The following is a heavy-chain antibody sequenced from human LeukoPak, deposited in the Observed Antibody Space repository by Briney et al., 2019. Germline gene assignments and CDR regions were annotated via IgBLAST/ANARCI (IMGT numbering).Heavy chain of an antibody. CDR2: IYYSGST. Sequence: PSETLSLTCTVSGGSISSYYWSWIRQPPGKGLEWIGYIYYSGSTNYNPSLKSRATISVDTSKNQFSLKLSSVTAADTAVYYCASLRYLGSGEDQEYFQHWGQGTLVTVSS. CDR1: GGSISSYY. D-gene: IGHD6-19*01. CDR3: ASLRYLGSGEDQEYFQH. J-gene: IGHJ1*01. V-gene: IGHV4-59*01.